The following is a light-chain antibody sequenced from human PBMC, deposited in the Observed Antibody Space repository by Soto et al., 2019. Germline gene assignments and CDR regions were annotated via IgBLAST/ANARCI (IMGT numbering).Light chain of an antibody. CDR1: QSFRTY. Sequence: EIVLTQSPGTLSLSTGERATLSCRTSQSFRTYLAWYQQKPGQAPRLLIYGAYSRDAGIPDRFSGSGSATDFTITIRRLEPEDFALYYCKKCSSSPQTFGQWNKLEIK. CDR2: GAY. J-gene: IGKJ2*01. CDR3: KKCSSSPQT. V-gene: IGKV3-20*01.